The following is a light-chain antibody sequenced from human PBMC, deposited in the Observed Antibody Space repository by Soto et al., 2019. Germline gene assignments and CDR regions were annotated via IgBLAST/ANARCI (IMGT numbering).Light chain of an antibody. CDR3: LQYNAWPLT. V-gene: IGKV3-15*01. Sequence: EIVMTQSPATLSVSPGERVALSCRASQSVNSNLAWYQQKPGQTPKLLIYVASTRATGIPARFSGSGSGTEFTLTISSLQSEDFAIYYCLQYNAWPLTFGGGTKVEFK. J-gene: IGKJ4*01. CDR2: VAS. CDR1: QSVNSN.